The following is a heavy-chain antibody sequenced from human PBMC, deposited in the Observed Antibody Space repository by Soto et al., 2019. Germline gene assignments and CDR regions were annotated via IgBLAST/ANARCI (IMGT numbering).Heavy chain of an antibody. CDR2: ISGSGGRT. D-gene: IGHD1-1*01. CDR1: GCTFSSYA. J-gene: IGHJ2*01. V-gene: IGHV3-23*01. Sequence: EVQLLESGGGLVQPGGSLRLSCAASGCTFSSYAMTWVRQAPGKGLEWVSGISGSGGRTYDADSVKGRFTISRDNSKNTLYLQMNSLRGDDTAVYYCAKDQEVRSELEVRYLDPWGPGTLVTVSS. CDR3: AKDQEVRSELEVRYLDP.